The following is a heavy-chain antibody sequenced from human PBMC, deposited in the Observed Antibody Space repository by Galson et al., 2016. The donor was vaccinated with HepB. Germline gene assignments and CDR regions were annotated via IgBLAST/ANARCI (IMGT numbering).Heavy chain of an antibody. CDR2: ISRNSGTT. V-gene: IGHV3-9*01. CDR1: GFTFHNYA. Sequence: SLRLSCAASGFTFHNYAMHWVRQAPGKGLEWVSCISRNSGTTAYADSVKGRFTISRDNAKKSLYLQMNSLRAEDTALYYCAKAGAPRSLVGWFDPWGQGTLVTVSS. D-gene: IGHD2-8*02. CDR3: AKAGAPRSLVGWFDP. J-gene: IGHJ5*02.